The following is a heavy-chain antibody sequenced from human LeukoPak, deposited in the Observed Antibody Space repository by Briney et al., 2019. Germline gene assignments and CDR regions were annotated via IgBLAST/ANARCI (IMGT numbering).Heavy chain of an antibody. D-gene: IGHD3-10*02. V-gene: IGHV3-23*01. Sequence: GGSLRLSCAASGFTFSSYDLSWVRHAPGKGLEWVSAISGSGGSTYYADSVKGRFTISRDNAKNSLYLQMNSLRAEDTAVYYCAELGITMIGGVWGKGTTVTISS. CDR3: AELGITMIGGV. J-gene: IGHJ6*04. CDR2: ISGSGGST. CDR1: GFTFSSYD.